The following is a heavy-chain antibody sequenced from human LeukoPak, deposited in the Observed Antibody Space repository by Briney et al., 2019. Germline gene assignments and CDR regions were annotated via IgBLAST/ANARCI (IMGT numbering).Heavy chain of an antibody. Sequence: GRSLRLSCAASGFTVSSNYMTWVRQAPGRGLEWVSVIYSGGDTYYADSVKGRFTISRDNSKNTLYLQMNSLRAEDTAVYYCARDSHRDYMDVWGKGTTVTVSS. CDR3: ARDSHRDYMDV. CDR2: IYSGGDT. D-gene: IGHD1-14*01. J-gene: IGHJ6*03. V-gene: IGHV3-53*01. CDR1: GFTVSSNY.